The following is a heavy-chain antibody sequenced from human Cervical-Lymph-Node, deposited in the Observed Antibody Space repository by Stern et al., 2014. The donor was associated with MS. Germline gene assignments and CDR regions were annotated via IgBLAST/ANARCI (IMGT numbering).Heavy chain of an antibody. CDR2: ISYDGSNK. J-gene: IGHJ4*02. Sequence: VQLLESGGGVVQPGRSLRLSCAASGFTFSSYGMHWGRQAPGKGLEWVAVISYDGSNKYYADSVKGRFTISRDNSKNTLYLQMNSLRAEDTAVYYCAKAKAPIVVVPAAPGDYWGQGTLVTVSS. D-gene: IGHD2-2*01. CDR3: AKAKAPIVVVPAAPGDY. V-gene: IGHV3-30*18. CDR1: GFTFSSYG.